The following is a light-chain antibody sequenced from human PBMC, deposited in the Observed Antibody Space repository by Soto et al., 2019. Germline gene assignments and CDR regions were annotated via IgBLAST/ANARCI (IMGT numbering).Light chain of an antibody. CDR3: QQYGGSPT. J-gene: IGKJ1*01. CDR2: DAS. CDR1: QRVRSSY. V-gene: IGKV3-20*01. Sequence: EIVLTQSPGTLSLSPGERATLSCRASQRVRSSYLAWYQQKPGQPPRLLIYDASNRATGVPDRFSGSGSGTYFTLAISRLEPEDFAVYYCQQYGGSPTFGLGTKVEIK.